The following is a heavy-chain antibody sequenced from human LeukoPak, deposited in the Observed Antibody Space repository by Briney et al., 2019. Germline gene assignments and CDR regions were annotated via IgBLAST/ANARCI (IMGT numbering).Heavy chain of an antibody. Sequence: GGSLRLSCAASGFTFSNYAMSWVRQAPGKGLEWVSVISGSGDSTYYVDSVQGRFTISRDNSKNTLFLQMDSLRAEDTAVYYCAKGGFGRPFDYWGQGTLVTVSS. CDR3: AKGGFGRPFDY. V-gene: IGHV3-23*01. D-gene: IGHD3-10*01. CDR1: GFTFSNYA. J-gene: IGHJ4*02. CDR2: ISGSGDST.